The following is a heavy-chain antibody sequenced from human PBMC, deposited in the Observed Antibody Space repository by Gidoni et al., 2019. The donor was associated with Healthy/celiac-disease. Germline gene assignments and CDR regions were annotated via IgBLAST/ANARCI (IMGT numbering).Heavy chain of an antibody. V-gene: IGHV3-64*01. CDR2: ISSNGGST. Sequence: EVQLVESGGGLVQPGGSLRLSCAASGFTFSSYAMHWVRQAPGKGLEYVSAISSNGGSTYYANSVKGRFTISRDNSKNTLYLQMGSLRAEDMAVYYCARATSYYYGSGAILDWGQGTLVTVSS. CDR3: ARATSYYYGSGAILD. D-gene: IGHD3-10*01. J-gene: IGHJ4*02. CDR1: GFTFSSYA.